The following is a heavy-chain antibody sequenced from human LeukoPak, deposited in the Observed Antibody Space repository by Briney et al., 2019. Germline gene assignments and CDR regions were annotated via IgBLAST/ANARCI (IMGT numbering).Heavy chain of an antibody. CDR3: ARAGRYSGSKATRGNDY. CDR2: INHSGST. D-gene: IGHD1-26*01. J-gene: IGHJ4*02. Sequence: SETLSLTCAVYGGSFSGYYWSWIRQPPGKGLEWIGEINHSGSTNYNPSLKSRVTISVDTSKNQFSLKLSSVTAADTAVYYCARAGRYSGSKATRGNDYWGQGTLVTVSS. V-gene: IGHV4-34*01. CDR1: GGSFSGYY.